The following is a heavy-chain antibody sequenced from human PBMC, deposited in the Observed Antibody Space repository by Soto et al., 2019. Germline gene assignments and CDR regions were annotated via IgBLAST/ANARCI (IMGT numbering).Heavy chain of an antibody. CDR3: ARSQGSSTSLEIYYYYYYGMEV. CDR2: IIPISGTA. V-gene: IGHV1-69*01. D-gene: IGHD2-2*01. Sequence: QVQLVQSGAEVKKPGSSVKVSCKASGGTFSSYAISWVRQAPGQGLEWMGGIIPISGTANYAQKFQGIVTITAAESTSTAYMEVSSLRSEDTAVYYCARSQGSSTSLEIYYYYYYGMEVWGKGTTVTVSS. J-gene: IGHJ6*04. CDR1: GGTFSSYA.